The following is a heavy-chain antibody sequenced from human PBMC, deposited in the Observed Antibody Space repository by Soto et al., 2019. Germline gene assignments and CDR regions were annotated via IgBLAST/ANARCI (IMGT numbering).Heavy chain of an antibody. CDR3: ASLDSSRRYDYYGMDV. D-gene: IGHD6-13*01. J-gene: IGHJ6*02. V-gene: IGHV5-51*01. Sequence: EVQLVQSGAEVKKPGESLKISCKGSGYSFTSYWIGWVRQMPGKGLEWMGIIYPGDSDTRYSPSFQGQVTISADKSISTAYPQWSSLKASDTAMYYCASLDSSRRYDYYGMDVWGQGTTVTVAS. CDR2: IYPGDSDT. CDR1: GYSFTSYW.